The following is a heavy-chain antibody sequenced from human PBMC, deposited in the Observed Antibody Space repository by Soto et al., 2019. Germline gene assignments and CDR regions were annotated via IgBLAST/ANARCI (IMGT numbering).Heavy chain of an antibody. D-gene: IGHD3-22*01. J-gene: IGHJ4*02. CDR2: IFSNDEK. V-gene: IGHV2-26*01. Sequence: QVTLKESGPVLVKPTETLTLTCTVSGFSLSNPRMGVSWIRQPPGKALEWLAHIFSNDEKSYSTSLKSRLTISRETSKSQVVLTMTNMDPVDTATYYCARIQRISMIVVSKPYFDYWGQGALVTVSS. CDR3: ARIQRISMIVVSKPYFDY. CDR1: GFSLSNPRMG.